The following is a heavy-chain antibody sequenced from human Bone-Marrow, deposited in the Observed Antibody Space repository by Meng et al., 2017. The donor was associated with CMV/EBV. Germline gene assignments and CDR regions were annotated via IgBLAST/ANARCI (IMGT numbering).Heavy chain of an antibody. CDR3: ARFLWFGARRSFDI. Sequence: SETLSLTCAVYGGSFSGYYWSWIRQPPGQGLEWIGEINHSGSTNYNPSLKSRVTISVDTSKNQFPLKLSPVTAADTAVYYCARFLWFGARRSFDIWGQGPMVTV. J-gene: IGHJ3*02. D-gene: IGHD3-10*01. CDR2: INHSGST. CDR1: GGSFSGYY. V-gene: IGHV4-34*01.